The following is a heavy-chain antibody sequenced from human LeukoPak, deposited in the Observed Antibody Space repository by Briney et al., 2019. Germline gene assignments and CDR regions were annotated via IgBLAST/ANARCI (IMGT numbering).Heavy chain of an antibody. CDR1: GFTVNSNS. CDR2: IYSGDST. Sequence: GGSLRLSCATSGFTVNSNSMSWVRQATGKGLECVAAIYSGDSTYYPDSVKGRFSISRDNSKNTLYLQMSSLRAEDTAIYYCVGRPYYYYGMDVWGQGTTVTVS. CDR3: VGRPYYYYGMDV. V-gene: IGHV3-53*01. J-gene: IGHJ6*02.